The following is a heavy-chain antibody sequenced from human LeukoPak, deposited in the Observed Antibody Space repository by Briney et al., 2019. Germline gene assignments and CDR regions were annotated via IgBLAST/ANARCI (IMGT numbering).Heavy chain of an antibody. CDR2: ISSSNRYT. J-gene: IGHJ3*02. CDR1: GFTFSDYY. CDR3: AGSATPYAFDI. Sequence: PGGSLRLSCAASGFTFSDYYMSWIRQAPGKGLEWVSYISSSNRYTNYADSVKGRFTISRDNAKNSLYLQLSSLRAEDTAIYYCAGSATPYAFDIWGQGTMVTVSS. V-gene: IGHV3-11*03.